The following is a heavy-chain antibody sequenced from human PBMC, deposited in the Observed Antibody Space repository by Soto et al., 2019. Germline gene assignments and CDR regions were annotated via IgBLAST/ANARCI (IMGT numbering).Heavy chain of an antibody. V-gene: IGHV3-11*01. CDR2: ISSSGSTI. CDR1: GFTFSDYY. Sequence: PGGSLRLSCAASGFTFSDYYMSWIRQAPGKGLEWVSYISSSGSTIYYADSVKGRFTISRDNAKNSLYLQMNSLRAEDTAVYYCARDLGYCSSTSCFYGMDVWGQGTTVTVSS. J-gene: IGHJ6*02. CDR3: ARDLGYCSSTSCFYGMDV. D-gene: IGHD2-2*01.